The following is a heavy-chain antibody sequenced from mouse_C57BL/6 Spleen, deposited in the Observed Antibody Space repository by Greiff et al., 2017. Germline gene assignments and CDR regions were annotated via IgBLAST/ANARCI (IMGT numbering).Heavy chain of an antibody. J-gene: IGHJ1*03. V-gene: IGHV2-3*01. Sequence: VQLQQSGPGLVAPSPSLSITCTVSGFSLTSYGVSWVRQPPGKGLEWLGVIWGDGSTNYPSACISRLSISKDNSKSQVFLKLNSLQTDDTATDYCAGFITTVVARYFDVWGTGTTVTVSS. CDR2: IWGDGST. CDR1: GFSLTSYG. D-gene: IGHD1-1*01. CDR3: AGFITTVVARYFDV.